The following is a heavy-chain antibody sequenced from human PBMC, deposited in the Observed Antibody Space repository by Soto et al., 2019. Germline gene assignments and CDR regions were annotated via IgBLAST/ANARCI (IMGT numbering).Heavy chain of an antibody. D-gene: IGHD1-1*01. CDR3: VRGGTKILRDWSDP. CDR2: IYATGTT. J-gene: IGHJ5*02. V-gene: IGHV4-4*07. Sequence: SLTCTVSGASISGFYWSWIRKSAGKGLEWIGRIYATGTTDYNPSLKSRVMMSVDPSKKQFSLKLRSVTAADPAVYNWVRGGTKILRDWSDPRGQGISVTVSS. CDR1: GASISGFY.